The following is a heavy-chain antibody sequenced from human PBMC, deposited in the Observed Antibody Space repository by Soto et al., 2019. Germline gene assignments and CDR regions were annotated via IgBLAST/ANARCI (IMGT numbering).Heavy chain of an antibody. CDR1: GFTFSSYG. J-gene: IGHJ4*02. Sequence: PGGSLRLSCAASGFTFSSYGMHWVRQAPGKGLEWVAVISYDGSNKYYADSVKGRFTISRDNSKNTLYLQMNSLRAEDTAVYYCARDLGGYSGYAFDYWGQGTLVTVSS. V-gene: IGHV3-30*03. CDR3: ARDLGGYSGYAFDY. CDR2: ISYDGSNK. D-gene: IGHD5-12*01.